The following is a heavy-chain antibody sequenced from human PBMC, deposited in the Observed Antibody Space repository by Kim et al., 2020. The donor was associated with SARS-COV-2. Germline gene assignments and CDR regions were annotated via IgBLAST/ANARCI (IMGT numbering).Heavy chain of an antibody. CDR2: MNPNGGNT. V-gene: IGHV1-46*01. CDR3: ARGDVGQWLPQYH. J-gene: IGHJ5*02. Sequence: ASVKVSCKSSGYSFTTYYIHWVRQAPGQGLEWVGLMNPNGGNTLYAENFQGRVTMTADTSTSTAYLALSNLRSEDTAVYYCARGDVGQWLPQYHWGQGTLVTVSS. CDR1: GYSFTTYY. D-gene: IGHD5-12*01.